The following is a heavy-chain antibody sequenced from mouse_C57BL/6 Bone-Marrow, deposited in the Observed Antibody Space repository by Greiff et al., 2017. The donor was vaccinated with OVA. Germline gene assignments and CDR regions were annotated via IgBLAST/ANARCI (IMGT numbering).Heavy chain of an antibody. V-gene: IGHV2-2*01. CDR1: GFSFTSYG. J-gene: IGHJ2*01. Sequence: QVQLQQSGPGLVQPSQSLSITCTVSGFSFTSYGVHWVRQSPGPGLEWLGVIWRGGSTAYNAAFISSLCISKDNSKSQVFFKMNSLQADDTAIDYCARSLRFDDWGQGTTLTVSS. CDR2: IWRGGST. D-gene: IGHD1-1*01. CDR3: ARSLRFDD.